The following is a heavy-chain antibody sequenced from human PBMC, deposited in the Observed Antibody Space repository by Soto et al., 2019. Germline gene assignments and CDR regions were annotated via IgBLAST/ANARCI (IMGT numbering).Heavy chain of an antibody. V-gene: IGHV1-69*05. D-gene: IGHD3-22*01. Sequence: GASVKVSRKASGGTFSSYAISWVRQAPGQGLEWMGGIIPIFGTANYAQKFQGRVTITRDTSASTAYMELSSLRSEDTAVYYCARGSGYYYWDDYWGQGTLVTVSS. CDR2: IIPIFGTA. CDR1: GGTFSSYA. J-gene: IGHJ4*02. CDR3: ARGSGYYYWDDY.